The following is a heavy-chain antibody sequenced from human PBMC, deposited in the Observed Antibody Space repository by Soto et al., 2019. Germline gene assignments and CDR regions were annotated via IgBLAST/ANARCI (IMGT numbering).Heavy chain of an antibody. CDR3: ARARRDRSGWYKDVGYCYYYYGMDV. D-gene: IGHD6-19*01. Sequence: GASVKISCRASGGTFSSYAISWVRRAPGQGLEWMGGIIPIFGTANYAQKFQGRVTITADESTSTAYMELRSLRSKDTAVYYCARARRDRSGWYKDVGYCYYYYGMDVWGQGTTVTVSS. CDR1: GGTFSSYA. J-gene: IGHJ6*02. V-gene: IGHV1-69*13. CDR2: IIPIFGTA.